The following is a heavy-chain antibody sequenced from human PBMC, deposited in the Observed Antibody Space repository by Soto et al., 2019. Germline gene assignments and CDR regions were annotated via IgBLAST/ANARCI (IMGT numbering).Heavy chain of an antibody. Sequence: PSETLSLTCTVSGYSISSGSYWGWIRQPPGKGPEWIASIYHGGTTFYNPSLKSRVTVSVDKSNNQFSLKLRSVTAADTAVYYCAKAYVMVGAGSSFDYWGHGTLVTVAS. CDR3: AKAYVMVGAGSSFDY. CDR1: GYSISSGSY. D-gene: IGHD6-19*01. J-gene: IGHJ4*01. V-gene: IGHV4-38-2*02. CDR2: IYHGGTT.